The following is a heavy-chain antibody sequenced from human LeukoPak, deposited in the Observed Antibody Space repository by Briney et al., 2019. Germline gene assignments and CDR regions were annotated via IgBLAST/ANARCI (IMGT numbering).Heavy chain of an antibody. J-gene: IGHJ4*02. CDR1: GGTFSSYA. CDR2: IIPILGIA. Sequence: GASVEVSCKASGGTFSSYAISWVRQAPGQGLEWMGRIIPILGIANYAQKFQGRVTITADKSTSTAYMELSSLRSEDTAVYYCAREQDYDSSKFDYWGQGTLVTVSS. V-gene: IGHV1-69*04. D-gene: IGHD3-22*01. CDR3: AREQDYDSSKFDY.